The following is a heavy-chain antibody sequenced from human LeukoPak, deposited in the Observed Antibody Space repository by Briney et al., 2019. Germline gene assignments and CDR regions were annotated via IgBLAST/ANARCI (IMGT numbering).Heavy chain of an antibody. J-gene: IGHJ4*02. Sequence: PGGSLRLSCVASGFTFSGYGMHWVRQAPGKGLEWVAFIRYDGSNKNYADSVKGRFTISRDNSKNTLYLQMNSLRAEDTAVYYCAKESKTRIAALDFWGQGTLVTVSS. CDR3: AKESKTRIAALDF. V-gene: IGHV3-30*02. D-gene: IGHD6-13*01. CDR2: IRYDGSNK. CDR1: GFTFSGYG.